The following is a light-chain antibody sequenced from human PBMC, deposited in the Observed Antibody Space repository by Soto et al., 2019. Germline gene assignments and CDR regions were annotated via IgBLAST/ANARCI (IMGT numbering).Light chain of an antibody. J-gene: IGKJ4*01. V-gene: IGKV3-20*01. CDR1: QSVSSSY. CDR3: QQYGSSLGVT. CDR2: GAS. Sequence: EIVLTQSPGTLSLSPGERATLSCRASQSVSSSYLAWYQQKPGRAPRLLIYGASSRATGIPDRFSGSGSGTDFTLTISRLEPEDFAVYYCQQYGSSLGVTFGGGTKVEIK.